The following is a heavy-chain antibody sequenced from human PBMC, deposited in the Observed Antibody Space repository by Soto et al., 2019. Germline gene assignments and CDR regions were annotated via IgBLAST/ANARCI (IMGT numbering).Heavy chain of an antibody. CDR2: IYSGGST. J-gene: IGHJ1*01. D-gene: IGHD3-22*01. CDR1: GFTVSSNY. V-gene: IGHV3-53*01. Sequence: GGSLRLSCAASGFTVSSNYMSWVRQAPGKGLEWVSVIYSGGSTYYADSVKGRFTISRDNSKNTLYLQMNSLRAEDTAVYYCARDRVESGYPVDFQHWGQGTLVTVSS. CDR3: ARDRVESGYPVDFQH.